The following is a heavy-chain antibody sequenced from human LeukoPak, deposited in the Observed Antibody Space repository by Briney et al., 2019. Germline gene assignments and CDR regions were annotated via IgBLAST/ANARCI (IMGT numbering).Heavy chain of an antibody. CDR1: GFTFSSYS. CDR2: ISSSGGTI. D-gene: IGHD1-14*01. CDR3: ARDDPRGEPYYFDY. J-gene: IGHJ4*02. Sequence: GRSLRLSCAASGFTFSSYSMNWVRQAPGKGLEWVSYISSSGGTIYYADSVRGRFTISRDNAKNSLSLQMNSLRAEDTAVYYCARDDPRGEPYYFDYWGQGTLVTVSS. V-gene: IGHV3-48*01.